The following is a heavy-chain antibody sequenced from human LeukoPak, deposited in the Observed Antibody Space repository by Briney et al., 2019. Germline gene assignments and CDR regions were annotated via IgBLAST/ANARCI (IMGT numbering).Heavy chain of an antibody. D-gene: IGHD3-10*01. CDR1: AYTFTGYY. V-gene: IGHV1-2*02. CDR3: ASFDTMVRGVGFYYYYMDV. J-gene: IGHJ6*03. Sequence: ASVKVSCKASAYTFTGYYMNWVRQAPGQGLERMGWINPTSGATKYAQKFQGRVTMTSDTSISTAYMELSGLRSEDTAVYYCASFDTMVRGVGFYYYYMDVWGKGTTVTVSS. CDR2: INPTSGAT.